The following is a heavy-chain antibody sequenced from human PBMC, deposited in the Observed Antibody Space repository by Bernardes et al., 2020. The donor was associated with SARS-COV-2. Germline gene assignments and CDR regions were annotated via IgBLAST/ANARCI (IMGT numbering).Heavy chain of an antibody. Sequence: ASVKVSCKASGYTFTSYGISWVRQAPGQGLEWMGWISAYNGNTNYAQKLQGRVTMTTDTSTSTAYMELRSLRSDDTAVYYCARVMGITIFGVVIENFDYWGQGTLVTVSS. CDR2: ISAYNGNT. J-gene: IGHJ4*02. V-gene: IGHV1-18*01. CDR3: ARVMGITIFGVVIENFDY. D-gene: IGHD3-3*01. CDR1: GYTFTSYG.